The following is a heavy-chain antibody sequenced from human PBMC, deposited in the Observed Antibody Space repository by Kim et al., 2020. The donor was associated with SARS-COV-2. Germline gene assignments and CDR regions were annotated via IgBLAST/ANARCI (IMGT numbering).Heavy chain of an antibody. J-gene: IGHJ6*02. CDR2: IKQDGSEK. D-gene: IGHD2-21*02. CDR1: GFTFSSYW. CDR3: ARDLVTRSPYYYYGMDV. V-gene: IGHV3-7*03. Sequence: GGSLRLSCAASGFTFSSYWMSWVRQAPGKGLEWVANIKQDGSEKYYVDSVKGRFTISRDNAKNSLYLQMNSLRAEDTAVYYCARDLVTRSPYYYYGMDVWGQGTTVTVSS.